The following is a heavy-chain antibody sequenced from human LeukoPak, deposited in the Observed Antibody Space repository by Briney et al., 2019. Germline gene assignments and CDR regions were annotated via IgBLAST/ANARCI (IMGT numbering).Heavy chain of an antibody. D-gene: IGHD4-23*01. CDR1: GVTFDDYA. Sequence: PGKSLRLSCAATGVTFDDYAMHLVRHAPGKGLEWVSGISWNSGTIGYADSVKGRFTISRDNAKNSLYLQMNSLRAEDTALYYCAKDISHGGNGRTLFDYWGQGTLVTVSS. CDR2: ISWNSGTI. CDR3: AKDISHGGNGRTLFDY. J-gene: IGHJ4*02. V-gene: IGHV3-9*01.